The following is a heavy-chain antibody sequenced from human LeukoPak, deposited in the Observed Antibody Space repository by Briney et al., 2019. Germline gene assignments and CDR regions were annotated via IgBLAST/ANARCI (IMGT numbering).Heavy chain of an antibody. CDR3: AKDQIPRITIFGVVPFDI. J-gene: IGHJ3*02. CDR1: GFTFSNAW. D-gene: IGHD3-3*01. Sequence: GGSLRLSCAASGFTFSNAWMSWVRQAPGKGLEWVGRIKSKTDGGTTDYAAPVKGRFTISRDDSKNTLYLQMNSLKTEDTAVYYCAKDQIPRITIFGVVPFDIWGQGTMVTVSS. V-gene: IGHV3-15*01. CDR2: IKSKTDGGTT.